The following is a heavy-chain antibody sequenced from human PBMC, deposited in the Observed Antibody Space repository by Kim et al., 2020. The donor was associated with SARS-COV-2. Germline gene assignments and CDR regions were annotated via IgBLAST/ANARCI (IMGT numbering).Heavy chain of an antibody. CDR2: INPSSGDT. Sequence: ASVKVSCKTSGYMFTAYYMHWVRQAPGQGLECMGWINPSSGDTIYAQKFQGRVTMTRDTSISTAFMELSGLRSDDTAVYYCARGGVVVAATQSSRTLGDWGQGTLVTVSS. CDR1: GYMFTAYY. J-gene: IGHJ4*02. D-gene: IGHD3-16*01. V-gene: IGHV1-2*02. CDR3: ARGGVVVAATQSSRTLGD.